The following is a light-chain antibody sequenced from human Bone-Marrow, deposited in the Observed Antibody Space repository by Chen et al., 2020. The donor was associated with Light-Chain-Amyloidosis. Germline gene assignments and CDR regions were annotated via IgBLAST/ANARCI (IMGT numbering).Light chain of an antibody. CDR1: SSDVGGYES. J-gene: IGLJ1*01. CDR2: DVN. Sequence: QSALTQLRSVSGSPGQSVTIPCTGTSSDVGGYESVSWYQQHPGKAPNFLIYDVNKRPSGVPANFSGSKSGNSASRAISRLQTEDEANYVCCAYAGSSAYVFGAGTTVTVL. V-gene: IGLV2-11*02. CDR3: CAYAGSSAYV.